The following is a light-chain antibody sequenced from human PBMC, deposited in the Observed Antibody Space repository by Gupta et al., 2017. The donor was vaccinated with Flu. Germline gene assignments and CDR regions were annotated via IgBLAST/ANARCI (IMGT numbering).Light chain of an antibody. CDR2: NVR. J-gene: IGLJ1*01. CDR1: SSDVGDYNS. Sequence: SALTQPRSVSGSPGQSVTISCIGTSSDVGDYNSVSWYQQHPGKAPKLMIYNVRKRPSGVPDRFSGSKSGNTASLTISGRQAEEEADYYCCSYAGSDTYVFGTGTKVTVL. V-gene: IGLV2-11*01. CDR3: CSYAGSDTYV.